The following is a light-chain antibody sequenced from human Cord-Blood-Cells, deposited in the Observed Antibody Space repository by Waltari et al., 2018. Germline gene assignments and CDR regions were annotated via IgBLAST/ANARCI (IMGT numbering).Light chain of an antibody. Sequence: AIRMTQSPSSFSASTGDRVTIPCRASQGISSYLAWYQQKPGKAPKLLIYAASTVQSGVLSRFSGSGSGTDFTLTISCMQSEDFATYYCQQYWSDPLTVGGGAKVEIK. CDR1: QGISSY. V-gene: IGKV1-8*01. J-gene: IGKJ4*01. CDR2: AAS. CDR3: QQYWSDPLT.